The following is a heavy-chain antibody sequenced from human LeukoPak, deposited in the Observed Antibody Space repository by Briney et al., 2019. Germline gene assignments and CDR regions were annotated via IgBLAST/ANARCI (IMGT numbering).Heavy chain of an antibody. CDR1: GGSFSGYY. V-gene: IGHV4-34*01. CDR2: INQSGGT. CDR3: ATIQRDHAFDI. J-gene: IGHJ3*02. Sequence: PSETLSLTGAVYGGSFSGYYWSWIRQPPGKRLEWIGEINQSGGTNYNPSLRSRVSISVDTSKNQFSLKLSSMTAADTAVYFCATIQRDHAFDIWGQGTMVTVSS. D-gene: IGHD6-25*01.